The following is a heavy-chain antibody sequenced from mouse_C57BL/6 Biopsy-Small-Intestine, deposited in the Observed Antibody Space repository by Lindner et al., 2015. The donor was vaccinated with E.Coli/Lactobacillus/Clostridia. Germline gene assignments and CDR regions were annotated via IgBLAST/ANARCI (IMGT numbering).Heavy chain of an antibody. CDR2: IYPGDGDT. V-gene: IGHV1-82*01. CDR3: ARRGYDYDVAMDY. Sequence: VQLQESGPDLVKPGASVKISCKTFGYAFSSSWMNWVKQRPGKGLEWIGRIYPGDGDTNYNGKFKGKATLTADKSSSTAYMQLGSLTSEDSAVYFCARRGYDYDVAMDYWGQGTSVTVSS. CDR1: GYAFSSSW. J-gene: IGHJ4*01. D-gene: IGHD2-4*01.